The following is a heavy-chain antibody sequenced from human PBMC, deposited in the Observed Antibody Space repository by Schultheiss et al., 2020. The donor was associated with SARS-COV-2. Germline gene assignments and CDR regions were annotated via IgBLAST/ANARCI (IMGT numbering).Heavy chain of an antibody. J-gene: IGHJ5*02. CDR1: GFTVSCNE. D-gene: IGHD2-15*01. CDR2: ISGSGGST. V-gene: IGHV3-23*01. CDR3: ARDPDQGYCSGGSCQGWFDP. Sequence: GGSLRLSCAASGFTVSCNEMSWVRQAPGKGLEWVSAISGSGGSTYYADSVKGRFTISRDNSKNTLYLQMNSLRAEDTAVYYCARDPDQGYCSGGSCQGWFDPWGQGTLVTVSS.